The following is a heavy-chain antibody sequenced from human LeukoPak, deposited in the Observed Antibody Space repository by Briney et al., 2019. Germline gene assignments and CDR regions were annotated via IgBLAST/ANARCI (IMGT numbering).Heavy chain of an antibody. Sequence: SETLSLTCTVPGGSISSGGYYWSWIRQHPGKGLEWIGYIYYSGSTYYNPSLKSRVTISVDTSKNQFSLKLSSVTAADTAVYYCARVAKMATIAYAFDIWGQGTMVTVSS. J-gene: IGHJ3*02. D-gene: IGHD5-24*01. CDR3: ARVAKMATIAYAFDI. V-gene: IGHV4-31*03. CDR1: GGSISSGGYY. CDR2: IYYSGST.